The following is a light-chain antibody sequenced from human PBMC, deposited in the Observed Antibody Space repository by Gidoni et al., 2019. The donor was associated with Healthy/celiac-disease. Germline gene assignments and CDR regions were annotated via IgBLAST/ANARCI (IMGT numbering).Light chain of an antibody. CDR2: AAS. V-gene: IGKV1-9*01. Sequence: DIQLTQSPSFLSASVGDRVTITCWASQGISSYLAWYQQKPGKAPKLLIYAASILQSGVPSRFSGSGSGTEFTLTISSLQPEDCATYYCQQLNSYPPLTFGGGTKVEIK. CDR3: QQLNSYPPLT. J-gene: IGKJ4*01. CDR1: QGISSY.